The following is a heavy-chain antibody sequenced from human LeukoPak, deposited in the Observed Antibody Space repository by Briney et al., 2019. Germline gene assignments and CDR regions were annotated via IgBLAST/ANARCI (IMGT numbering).Heavy chain of an antibody. J-gene: IGHJ5*02. V-gene: IGHV4-4*07. CDR2: IYTSGST. CDR3: ARSLSYMRGTPYNWFDP. Sequence: SETLSLTCTVSGGSISSYYWSWIRQPAGKGLEWIGRIYTSGSTNYNPSLKSRVTMSVDTSKNQFSLKLSSVTAADTAVYYCARSLSYMRGTPYNWFDPWGQGTLVTVSS. CDR1: GGSISSYY. D-gene: IGHD2/OR15-2a*01.